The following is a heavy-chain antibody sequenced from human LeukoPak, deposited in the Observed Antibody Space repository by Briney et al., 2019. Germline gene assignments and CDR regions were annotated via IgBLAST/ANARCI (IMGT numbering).Heavy chain of an antibody. J-gene: IGHJ6*03. CDR1: GGSFSGYY. V-gene: IGHV4-34*01. Sequence: SETLSLTCAVYGGSFSGYYWSWIRQPPGKGLEWIGEINHSGSTNYNPSLKSRVTISVDTSKNQFSLKLSSVTAADTAVHYCARAKRYYGSGSYYKFWNNYYYMDVWGKGTTVTVSS. CDR3: ARAKRYYGSGSYYKFWNNYYYMDV. CDR2: INHSGST. D-gene: IGHD3-10*01.